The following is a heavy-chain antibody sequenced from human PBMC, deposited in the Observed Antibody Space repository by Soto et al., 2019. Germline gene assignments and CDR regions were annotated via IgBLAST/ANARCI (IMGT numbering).Heavy chain of an antibody. Sequence: EVQLLESGGGLVQPGGSLRLSCAASGFAFSSNSMTWVRQAPGKGLEWVSNFGAIDGNTFYADSVKGRFTISRDNSKNTLYLQMKSLRADDTAVYYCARRGGVVWTNQIFDYWGQGTLVTVSS. D-gene: IGHD2-8*02. J-gene: IGHJ4*02. V-gene: IGHV3-23*01. CDR3: ARRGGVVWTNQIFDY. CDR1: GFAFSSNS. CDR2: FGAIDGNT.